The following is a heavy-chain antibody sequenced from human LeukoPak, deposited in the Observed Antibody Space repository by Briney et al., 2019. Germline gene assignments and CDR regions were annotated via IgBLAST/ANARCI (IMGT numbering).Heavy chain of an antibody. Sequence: GGSLRLSCAASGFTFSSYAMSWVRQAPGKGLEWVSGTSASGDNTYYADSVKGRFTISRDNSKNTLYLQMHSLRAEDTAVYYCARRYCGTTTCPNFDYWGQGILVTVSS. J-gene: IGHJ4*02. CDR1: GFTFSSYA. CDR2: TSASGDNT. V-gene: IGHV3-23*01. CDR3: ARRYCGTTTCPNFDY. D-gene: IGHD2-2*01.